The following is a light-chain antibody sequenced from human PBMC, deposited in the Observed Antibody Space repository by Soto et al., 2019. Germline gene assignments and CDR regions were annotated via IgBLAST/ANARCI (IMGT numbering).Light chain of an antibody. J-gene: IGLJ3*02. CDR2: TNG. Sequence: QSVLTQPPSVSGAPGQRVTISCTGTSSNIGAGYDVNWYQHLPGAAPKLLIYTNGNRPSGVPDRFSGSKSGTSASLAITGLQAEDEADYYCSAYDSGLRGSVFGGGTKLTVL. CDR3: SAYDSGLRGSV. V-gene: IGLV1-40*01. CDR1: SSNIGAGYD.